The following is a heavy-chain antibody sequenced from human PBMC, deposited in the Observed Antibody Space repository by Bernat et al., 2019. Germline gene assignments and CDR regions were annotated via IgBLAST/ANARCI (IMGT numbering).Heavy chain of an antibody. J-gene: IGHJ5*02. CDR3: AAGRWRVLVDP. Sequence: QMQLVQSGPEVKKPGTSVKVSCKASGFTFTSSAVQWVRQARGQRLEWIGWIVVGSGNTNYAQKFQERVTITRDMSTSTAYMELSSLRSEDTAVYYCAAGRWRVLVDPWGQGTLVTVSS. D-gene: IGHD2-8*02. CDR1: GFTFTSSA. CDR2: IVVGSGNT. V-gene: IGHV1-58*01.